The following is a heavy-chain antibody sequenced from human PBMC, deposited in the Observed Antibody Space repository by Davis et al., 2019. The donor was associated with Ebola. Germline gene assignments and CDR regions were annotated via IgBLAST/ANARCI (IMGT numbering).Heavy chain of an antibody. CDR2: ISAYNGNT. CDR1: GYTFTSYA. J-gene: IGHJ6*04. V-gene: IGHV1-18*01. Sequence: ASVTVSCKASGYTFTSYAMHWVRQAPGQRLEWMGWISAYNGNTNYSQKLQGRVTMTTGTSTSTAYMELRSLRSDDTAVYYCARVGTTVTTSYYYYGMDVWGKGTTVTVSS. D-gene: IGHD4-11*01. CDR3: ARVGTTVTTSYYYYGMDV.